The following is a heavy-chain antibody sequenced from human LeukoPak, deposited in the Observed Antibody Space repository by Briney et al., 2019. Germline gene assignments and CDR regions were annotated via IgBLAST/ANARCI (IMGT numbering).Heavy chain of an antibody. J-gene: IGHJ6*03. CDR1: GGTFSSYA. D-gene: IGHD6-6*01. V-gene: IGHV1-69*05. CDR3: ARAEQLVYYYYMDV. Sequence: ASVKVSCKASGGTFSSYAISWVRQAPGQGLEWIGGIIPIFGTANYAQKFQGRVTITTDESTSTAYMELSSLRSEDTAVYYCARAEQLVYYYYMDVWGKGTTVTVSS. CDR2: IIPIFGTA.